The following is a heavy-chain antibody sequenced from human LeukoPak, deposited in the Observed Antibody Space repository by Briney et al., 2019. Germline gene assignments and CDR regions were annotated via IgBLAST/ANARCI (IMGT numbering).Heavy chain of an antibody. Sequence: GGPLRLSCAASGFTFSSYAMHWVRQAPGKGLEWVAVISYDGSNKYYADSVKGRFTISRDNSKNTLYLQMNSLRAEDTAVYYCARGVDYLDYWGQGTLVTVSS. V-gene: IGHV3-30-3*01. CDR1: GFTFSSYA. D-gene: IGHD2-2*01. J-gene: IGHJ4*02. CDR2: ISYDGSNK. CDR3: ARGVDYLDY.